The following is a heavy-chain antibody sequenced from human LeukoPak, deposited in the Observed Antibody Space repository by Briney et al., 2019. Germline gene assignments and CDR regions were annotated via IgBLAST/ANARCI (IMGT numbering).Heavy chain of an antibody. V-gene: IGHV3-74*01. CDR1: GFTLSTYW. D-gene: IGHD1-26*01. CDR3: ARASEPTMIDY. J-gene: IGHJ4*02. CDR2: INRDGSTT. Sequence: GSLRLSCAASGFTLSTYWMHWVRQAPGRGLVWVSRINRDGSTTNYADSVKGRFTISRDNAKNTLYLQMNSLRAEDTAVYYCARASEPTMIDYWGQGTLVTVSS.